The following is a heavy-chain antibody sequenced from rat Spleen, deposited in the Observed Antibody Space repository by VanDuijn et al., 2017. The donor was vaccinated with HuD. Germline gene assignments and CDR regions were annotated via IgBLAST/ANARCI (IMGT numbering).Heavy chain of an antibody. V-gene: IGHV5-46*01. CDR3: GKDMNYYSTYPFYVMGA. CDR1: GFTFSSFP. CDR2: ISTSGGST. J-gene: IGHJ4*01. Sequence: EVQLVESGGGLVQPGRSMKLSCAASGFTFSSFPMAWVRQAPTKGLEWVATISTSGGSTYYRDSVKGRFTISRDNAKSTLYLQMNSLRSEDTATYYCGKDMNYYSTYPFYVMGAWGQGASVTVSS. D-gene: IGHD1-2*01.